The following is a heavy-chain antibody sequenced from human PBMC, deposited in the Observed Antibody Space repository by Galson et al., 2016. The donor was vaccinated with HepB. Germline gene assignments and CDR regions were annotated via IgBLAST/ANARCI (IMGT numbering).Heavy chain of an antibody. CDR3: ARDRPGIGAAGTLFDN. CDR1: GFPFSGHW. CDR2: IKDDGSEK. Sequence: SLRLSCAASGFPFSGHWMSWIRQTPGKGLEWMANIKDDGSEKYYADSVKGRFIISRDNARSSFHLQMNSLRPEDTAVYYCARDRPGIGAAGTLFDNWGQGTLVAVS. V-gene: IGHV3-7*03. J-gene: IGHJ4*02. D-gene: IGHD6-13*01.